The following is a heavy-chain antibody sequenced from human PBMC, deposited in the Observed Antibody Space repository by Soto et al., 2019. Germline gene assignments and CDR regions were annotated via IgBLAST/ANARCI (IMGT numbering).Heavy chain of an antibody. J-gene: IGHJ3*02. D-gene: IGHD4-17*01. CDR2: IVAGSGNT. CDR3: AAGYGGPHAFDI. Sequence: SVKVSCKASGFTFTSSAVQWVRQARGQRLEWIGWIVAGSGNTNYAQKFQERVTITRDMSTSTAYMELSSLRSEDTAVYYCAAGYGGPHAFDIWGQGTMVTVSS. V-gene: IGHV1-58*01. CDR1: GFTFTSSA.